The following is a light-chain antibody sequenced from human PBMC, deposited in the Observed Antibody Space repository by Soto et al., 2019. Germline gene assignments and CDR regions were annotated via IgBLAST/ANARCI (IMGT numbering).Light chain of an antibody. Sequence: QSALTQPASVSGSHGQSITISCTGTSSDVGGYNYVSWYQQYPGKAPKLMIYDVSNRPSGVSNRFSGSKSGNTASLTISGLQAEDEADYYCSSYTISNTLVFGSGTKLTVL. CDR3: SSYTISNTLV. CDR2: DVS. J-gene: IGLJ1*01. CDR1: SSDVGGYNY. V-gene: IGLV2-14*01.